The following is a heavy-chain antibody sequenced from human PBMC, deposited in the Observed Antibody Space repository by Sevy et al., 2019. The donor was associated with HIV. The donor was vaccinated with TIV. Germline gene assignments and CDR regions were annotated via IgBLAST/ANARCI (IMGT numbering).Heavy chain of an antibody. D-gene: IGHD3-22*01. Sequence: ASVKVSCKVSGYTLSQVSIHWVRQVPGKGLEWMGSFDPEDGETIYAQKFRGRLTMTEDTSTDTAYMELSSLKSEDTAVFYCAITKDYYDSSGCPFDYWGQGTLVTVSS. V-gene: IGHV1-24*01. CDR2: FDPEDGET. CDR3: AITKDYYDSSGCPFDY. J-gene: IGHJ4*02. CDR1: GYTLSQVS.